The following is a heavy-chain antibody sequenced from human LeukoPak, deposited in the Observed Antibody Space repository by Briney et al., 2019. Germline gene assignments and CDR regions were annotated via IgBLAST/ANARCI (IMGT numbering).Heavy chain of an antibody. CDR1: GGSFSGYY. V-gene: IGHV4-34*01. CDR2: INHSGST. Sequence: SETLSLTCAVYGGSFSGYYWSWIRQPPGKGLEWIGEINHSGSTNYNPSLKSRVTISVDTSKNQFSLKLRSVTAADTAVYYCARRWITMVRGDFDYWGQGTLVTVSS. J-gene: IGHJ4*02. CDR3: ARRWITMVRGDFDY. D-gene: IGHD3-10*01.